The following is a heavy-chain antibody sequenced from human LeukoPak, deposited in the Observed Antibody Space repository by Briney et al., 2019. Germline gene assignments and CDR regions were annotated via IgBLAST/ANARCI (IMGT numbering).Heavy chain of an antibody. CDR2: IYYSGST. CDR1: GGSISSYY. J-gene: IGHJ4*02. CDR3: ARYDSSGFYQYYIDY. D-gene: IGHD3-22*01. Sequence: SETLSLTCTVSGGSISSYYWSWIRQPPGKGLEWIGYIYYSGSTNYNPSLKSRVTISVDTSKNQVSLKLTSVSAADTAVYYCARYDSSGFYQYYIDYWGQGTLVTVSS. V-gene: IGHV4-59*01.